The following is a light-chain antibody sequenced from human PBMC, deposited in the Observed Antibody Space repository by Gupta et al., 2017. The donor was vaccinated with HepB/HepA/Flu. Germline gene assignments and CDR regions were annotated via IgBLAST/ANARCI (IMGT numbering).Light chain of an antibody. CDR1: ALPKKY. V-gene: IGLV3-10*01. CDR2: EDT. CDR3: YSADSSGHYYV. Sequence: SYELTKPPSVSVSPGHTARITCSGDALPKKYAYWYQQKSGQAPVLVIHEDTKRPSVIPERFSGSSSVTLVTLTISGAQVEDEADYYCYSADSSGHYYVFGTGTKVTVL. J-gene: IGLJ1*01.